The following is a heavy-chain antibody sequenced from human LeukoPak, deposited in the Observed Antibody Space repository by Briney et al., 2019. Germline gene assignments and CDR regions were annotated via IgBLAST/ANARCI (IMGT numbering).Heavy chain of an antibody. J-gene: IGHJ4*02. CDR3: ARNAFPSSGQNWNFDY. V-gene: IGHV1-2*02. CDR2: INPNSGGT. D-gene: IGHD6-19*01. CDR1: GYTFTGYY. Sequence: ASVKVSCTASGYTFTGYYMHWVRQAPGQGLEWMGWINPNSGGTNYAQKFQGRVTMTRDTSISTAYMELSRLRSDDTAVYYCARNAFPSSGQNWNFDYWGQGTLVTVSS.